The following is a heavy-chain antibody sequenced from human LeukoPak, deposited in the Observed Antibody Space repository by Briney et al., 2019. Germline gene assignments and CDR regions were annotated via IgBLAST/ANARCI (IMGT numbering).Heavy chain of an antibody. CDR2: INPDSGGT. CDR1: GGTFSNYV. Sequence: ASVKVSCKASGGTFSNYVINWVRQAPGQGLEWMGWINPDSGGTNHAQKFQGRVTMTRDTSISTAYMELSRLRSDDTAVYYCARGDDWNDDYFHYWGQGTLVTVSS. D-gene: IGHD1-1*01. V-gene: IGHV1-2*02. CDR3: ARGDDWNDDYFHY. J-gene: IGHJ4*02.